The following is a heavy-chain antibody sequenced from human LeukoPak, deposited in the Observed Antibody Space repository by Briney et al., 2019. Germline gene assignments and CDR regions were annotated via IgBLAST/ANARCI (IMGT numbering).Heavy chain of an antibody. J-gene: IGHJ6*02. D-gene: IGHD6-13*01. CDR2: TGNKANDYTT. CDR3: VCKGIRAACATHYALGV. CDR1: GLVFSGHY. V-gene: IGHV3-72*01. Sequence: PGGSLRLSCAASGLVFSGHYMDWVRQAPGKGLEWVGRTGNKANDYTTDYAASVKGRFTISRDDSKNSLYLQMNSLEHAGTGLYYCVCKGIRAACATHYALGVWGQGTTVTVSS.